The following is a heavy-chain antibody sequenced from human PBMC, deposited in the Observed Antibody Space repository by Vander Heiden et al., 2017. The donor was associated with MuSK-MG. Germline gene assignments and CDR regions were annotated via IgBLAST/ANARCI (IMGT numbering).Heavy chain of an antibody. V-gene: IGHV4-34*01. CDR3: ARGVSQWGGGERN. J-gene: IGHJ4*02. CDR2: INHSGGT. D-gene: IGHD1-26*01. CDR1: GGSFSGYY. Sequence: QVPLQLWGVVLMKPSETLSVTCAVYGGSFSGYYWSWIRQPPGKGLEWVGEINHSGGTNYNPSLKKRVTISAGTTKNHFSMKLSYVTAADAAVYYCARGVSQWGGGERNWGQGTLVTVSS.